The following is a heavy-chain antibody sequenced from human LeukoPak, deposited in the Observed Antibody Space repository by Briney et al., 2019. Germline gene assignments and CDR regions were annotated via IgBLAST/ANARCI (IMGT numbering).Heavy chain of an antibody. CDR1: GFTFSSYA. Sequence: GRSLRLSCAASGFTFSSYAMHWVRQAPGKGLEWVAVISYDGSDKYYADSVKGRFTISRDNAKNTLYLQMNSLRAEDTAVYYCARGHCSGGNCYSGWFDPWGQGTLVTVSS. CDR3: ARGHCSGGNCYSGWFDP. V-gene: IGHV3-30-3*01. CDR2: ISYDGSDK. D-gene: IGHD2-15*01. J-gene: IGHJ5*02.